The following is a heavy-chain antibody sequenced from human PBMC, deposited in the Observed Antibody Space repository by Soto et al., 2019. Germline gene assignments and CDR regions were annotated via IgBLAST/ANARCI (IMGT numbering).Heavy chain of an antibody. V-gene: IGHV1-69*02. CDR3: ARWTDGDYGMDV. Sequence: QVQLVQSGAEVKKPGSSVKVSCKASGGTFSSYTISWVRQAPGQGLEWMGRIIPILGLGNYAQKFQGRVTITADKSTSTAYMELSSLRSEDTAVYSCARWTDGDYGMDVWGQGTTVIVSS. J-gene: IGHJ6*02. D-gene: IGHD4-17*01. CDR1: GGTFSSYT. CDR2: IIPILGLG.